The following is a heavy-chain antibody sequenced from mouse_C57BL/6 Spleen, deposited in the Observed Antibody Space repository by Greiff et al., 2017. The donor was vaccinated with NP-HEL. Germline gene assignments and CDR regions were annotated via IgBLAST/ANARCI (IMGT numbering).Heavy chain of an antibody. V-gene: IGHV8-5*01. Sequence: QVTLKVSGPGILQPSQTLSLTCSFSGFSLSTSNMGIGWIRQPSGTGLEWLAHIWWNDDKYYNPSRKSRLTISKDTSNYQVFLKITSVDTADTATYYCAQIELTGFAYWGQGTLVTVSA. CDR2: IWWNDDK. J-gene: IGHJ3*01. D-gene: IGHD4-1*01. CDR3: AQIELTGFAY. CDR1: GFSLSTSNMG.